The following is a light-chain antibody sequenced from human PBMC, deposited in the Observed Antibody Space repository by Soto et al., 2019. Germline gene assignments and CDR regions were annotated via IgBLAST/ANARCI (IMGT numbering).Light chain of an antibody. CDR2: EVS. CDR1: SSDVGNYKY. Sequence: QSALTQPASVSVSPGQSITISCTGTSSDVGNYKYVSWYQQHPGKAPKLMIYEVSNRPSGVSRRFSGSKSGNTASLTISGLQAEDEAHYYCSSYTSDNRDYVFGTGTKVTVL. CDR3: SSYTSDNRDYV. J-gene: IGLJ1*01. V-gene: IGLV2-14*01.